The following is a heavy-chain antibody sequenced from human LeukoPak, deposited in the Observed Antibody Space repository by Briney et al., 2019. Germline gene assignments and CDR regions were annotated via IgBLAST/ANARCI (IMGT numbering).Heavy chain of an antibody. D-gene: IGHD3-10*01. Sequence: GGSLRLSCAASGFTFSSYSMNWVRQAPEKGLEWVSYISSSSSTIYYADSAKGRFTISRDNAKNSLYLQMNSLRAEDTAVYYCARVLLWFGDPFGMDVWGQGTTVTVSS. J-gene: IGHJ6*02. CDR3: ARVLLWFGDPFGMDV. CDR1: GFTFSSYS. V-gene: IGHV3-48*01. CDR2: ISSSSSTI.